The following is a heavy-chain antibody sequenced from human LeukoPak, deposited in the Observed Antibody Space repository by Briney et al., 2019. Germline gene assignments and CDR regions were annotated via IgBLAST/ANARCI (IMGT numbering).Heavy chain of an antibody. V-gene: IGHV4-61*01. CDR1: GGSVSSGSYY. Sequence: SETLSLTCTVSGGSVSSGSYYWSWIRQPPGKGLEWIGYIYYSGSTNYNPSLKSRVTISVDTSKNQFSLKVSSVTAADTAAYYCARDVVYYYGSGSPGGWFDPWGQGTLVTVSS. D-gene: IGHD3-10*01. J-gene: IGHJ5*02. CDR2: IYYSGST. CDR3: ARDVVYYYGSGSPGGWFDP.